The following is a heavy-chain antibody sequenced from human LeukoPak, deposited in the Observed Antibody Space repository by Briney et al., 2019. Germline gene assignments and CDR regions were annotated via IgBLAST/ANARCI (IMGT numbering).Heavy chain of an antibody. Sequence: SETLSLTCAVYGGSFSGYYWSWIRQPPGKGLEWIGEINHSGSTNYNPSLKSRVTISVDTSKNQFSLKLSSVTAADTAVYYCARVLGTYFDYWGQGTLITVPS. CDR1: GGSFSGYY. CDR3: ARVLGTYFDY. D-gene: IGHD7-27*01. CDR2: INHSGST. V-gene: IGHV4-34*01. J-gene: IGHJ4*02.